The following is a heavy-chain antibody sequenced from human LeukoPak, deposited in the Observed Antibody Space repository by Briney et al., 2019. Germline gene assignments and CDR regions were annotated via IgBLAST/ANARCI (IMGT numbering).Heavy chain of an antibody. CDR3: ARVRRDGYRDFDY. V-gene: IGHV4-39*07. CDR2: IYYSGST. D-gene: IGHD5-24*01. Sequence: SETLSLTCTVSGGSISSSSYYWGWIRQPPGKGLEWIGSIYYSGSTYYNPSLKSRVTISVDTSKNQFSLKLSSVTAASTAVYYCARVRRDGYRDFDYWGQGTLVTVSS. CDR1: GGSISSSSYY. J-gene: IGHJ4*02.